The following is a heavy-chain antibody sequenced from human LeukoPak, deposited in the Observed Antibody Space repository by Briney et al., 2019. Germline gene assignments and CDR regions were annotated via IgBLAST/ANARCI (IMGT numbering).Heavy chain of an antibody. CDR2: ISGSGDGT. CDR3: ARGGFLGPDY. CDR1: GFTFSSYA. V-gene: IGHV3-23*01. J-gene: IGHJ4*02. Sequence: PGGSLRLSCAASGFTFSSYAMSWVRQAPGKGLEWVSAISGSGDGTYYADSVAGRFTISRGNSRDTLYLQMNSLRADDTAVYFCARGGFLGPDYWGQGTLVTVSS. D-gene: IGHD3-16*01.